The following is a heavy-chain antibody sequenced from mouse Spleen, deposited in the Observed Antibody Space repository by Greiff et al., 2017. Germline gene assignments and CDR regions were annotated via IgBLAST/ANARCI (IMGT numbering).Heavy chain of an antibody. CDR1: GYTFTSYW. D-gene: IGHD2-1*01. Sequence: VQLQQPGAELAKPGASVKLSCKASGYTFTSYWMHWVKQRPGQGLEWIGYINPSSGYTKYNQKFKDKATLTADKSSSTAYMQLSSLRYEDSAVYYCARWLDGNYDFDYWGQGTTLTVSS. CDR3: ARWLDGNYDFDY. J-gene: IGHJ2*01. CDR2: INPSSGYT. V-gene: IGHV1-7*01.